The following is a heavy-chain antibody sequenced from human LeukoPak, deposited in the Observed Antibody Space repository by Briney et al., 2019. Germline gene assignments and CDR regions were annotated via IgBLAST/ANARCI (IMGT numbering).Heavy chain of an antibody. CDR3: AREPPGGLGYFDY. CDR2: ISSSSSYT. V-gene: IGHV3-11*05. CDR1: GFTFSSYD. Sequence: GGSLRLSCAASGFTFSSYDMSWIRQAPGKGLEWVSYISSSSSYTNYADSVKGRFTISRDNAKNSLYLQMNSLRAEDTAVYYCAREPPGGLGYFDYWGQGTLVTVSS. J-gene: IGHJ4*02. D-gene: IGHD1-26*01.